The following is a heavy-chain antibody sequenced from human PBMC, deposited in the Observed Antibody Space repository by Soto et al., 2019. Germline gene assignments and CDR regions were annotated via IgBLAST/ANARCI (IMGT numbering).Heavy chain of an antibody. Sequence: GGSLILSCVGTGLNFDDFAMHWVRQAPGKGLEWVSGITWNSRVLAYADSVKGRFTISRDNARNSLYLQMDSLRDEDTALYYCAKGRYDFWSPYYFDSWGQGTLVNVSS. V-gene: IGHV3-9*01. CDR1: GLNFDDFA. CDR2: ITWNSRVL. CDR3: AKGRYDFWSPYYFDS. J-gene: IGHJ4*02. D-gene: IGHD3-3*01.